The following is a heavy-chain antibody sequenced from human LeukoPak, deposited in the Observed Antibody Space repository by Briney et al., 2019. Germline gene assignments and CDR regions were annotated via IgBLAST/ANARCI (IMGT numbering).Heavy chain of an antibody. Sequence: ASVKVSCKTSGYRFTGYYMHWVRQAPGQGLEWMGWINPKSGDPIYVQKFQGRVTLTRDTSIDTVYLELSSLKSDDTAVYYCARDRSIAAADDAFDIWGQGTMVTVSS. CDR2: INPKSGDP. D-gene: IGHD6-13*01. CDR3: ARDRSIAAADDAFDI. V-gene: IGHV1-2*02. J-gene: IGHJ3*02. CDR1: GYRFTGYY.